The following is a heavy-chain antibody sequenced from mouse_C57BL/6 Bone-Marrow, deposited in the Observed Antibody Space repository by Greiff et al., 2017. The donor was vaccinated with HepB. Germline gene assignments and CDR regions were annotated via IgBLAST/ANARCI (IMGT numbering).Heavy chain of an antibody. V-gene: IGHV1-26*01. CDR1: GYTFTDYY. J-gene: IGHJ3*01. CDR2: INPNNGGT. CDR3: ARHWPFAY. D-gene: IGHD4-1*01. Sequence: EVKLQQSGPELVKPGASVKISCKASGYTFTDYYMNWVKQSHGKSLEWIGDINPNNGGTSYNQKFKGKATLTVDKSSSTAYMELRSLTSEDSAVYYCARHWPFAYWGQGTLVTVSA.